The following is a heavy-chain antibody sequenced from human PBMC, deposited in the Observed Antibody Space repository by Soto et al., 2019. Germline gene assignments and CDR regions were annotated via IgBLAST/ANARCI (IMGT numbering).Heavy chain of an antibody. CDR1: GFTFSGSA. V-gene: IGHV3-73*01. CDR2: IRSKANSYAT. J-gene: IGHJ4*02. CDR3: TSFHCGGDCLGRDY. Sequence: EVQLVESGGGLVQPGGSLKLSCAASGFTFSGSAMHWVRQASGKGLEWVGRIRSKANSYATAYAASVKGRFTISRDDSKNTAYLQMNSLKTEDTALYYCTSFHCGGDCLGRDYWGQGTLVTVSS. D-gene: IGHD2-21*02.